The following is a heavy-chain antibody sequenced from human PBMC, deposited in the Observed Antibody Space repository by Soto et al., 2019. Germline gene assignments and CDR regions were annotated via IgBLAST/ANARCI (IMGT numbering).Heavy chain of an antibody. J-gene: IGHJ1*01. V-gene: IGHV3-7*01. CDR2: IKEDGSDK. CDR3: ATTLTTSAEYFQY. CDR1: GFIFRNYW. Sequence: DVQLVESGGGLVQPGGSLRLSCGPSGFIFRNYWMSWVRQFPGKGLEWVVHIKEDGSDKYYGDSVKGRFIISRDNAKNSLFLQMNSLRAEDTAAYYCATTLTTSAEYFQYWGQGTLVTVSS. D-gene: IGHD3-16*01.